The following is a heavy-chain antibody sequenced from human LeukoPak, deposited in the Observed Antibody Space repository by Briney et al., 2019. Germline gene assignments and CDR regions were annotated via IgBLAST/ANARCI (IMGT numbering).Heavy chain of an antibody. V-gene: IGHV1-46*01. CDR2: INPSGGST. Sequence: SCAASGFTFTSYYMHWVRQAPGQGLEWMGIINPSGGSTSYAQKFQGRVTMTRDTSTSTVYLELSSLRSEDTAVFYCAVPLATAYLDYWGQGTLVTVSS. CDR1: GFTFTSYY. D-gene: IGHD6-13*01. J-gene: IGHJ4*02. CDR3: AVPLATAYLDY.